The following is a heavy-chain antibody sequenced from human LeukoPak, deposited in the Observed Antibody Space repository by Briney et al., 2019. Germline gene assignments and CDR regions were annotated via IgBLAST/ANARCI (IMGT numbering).Heavy chain of an antibody. CDR1: GGTFSSYA. Sequence: SVKVSCKASGGTFSSYAISWVRQAPGQGLEWMGGIIPIFGTANYAQKFQGRVTITADESTSTAYMELSSLRSEDTAVYYCARVYLKRDYYDSSGYYSFDYWGQGTLVTVS. CDR3: ARVYLKRDYYDSSGYYSFDY. CDR2: IIPIFGTA. D-gene: IGHD3-22*01. J-gene: IGHJ4*02. V-gene: IGHV1-69*13.